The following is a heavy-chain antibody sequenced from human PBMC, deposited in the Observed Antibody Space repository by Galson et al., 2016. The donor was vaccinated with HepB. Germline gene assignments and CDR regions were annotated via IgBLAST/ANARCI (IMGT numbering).Heavy chain of an antibody. CDR3: ARSSNDLWSGSLGWFDP. CDR1: GYSISSGYQ. V-gene: IGHV4-38-2*01. J-gene: IGHJ5*02. Sequence: SETLSLTCAVSGYSISSGYQWGWIRQPPGKGLEWIGSIYHSGSTYYNPSLNSRVTISVDTSKNQFSLSLSSVTAADTALYYCARSSNDLWSGSLGWFDPWGQGTLVIVSS. D-gene: IGHD3-3*01. CDR2: IYHSGST.